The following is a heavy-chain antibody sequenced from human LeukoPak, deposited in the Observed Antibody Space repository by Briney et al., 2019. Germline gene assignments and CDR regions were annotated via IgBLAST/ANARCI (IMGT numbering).Heavy chain of an antibody. CDR1: GYTFIGYY. CDR2: INPSSGGT. J-gene: IGHJ4*02. CDR3: ARDYDSSGYQPPDY. D-gene: IGHD3-22*01. V-gene: IGHV1-2*02. Sequence: ASVKVSCKASGYTFIGYYMHWVRQAIGQELEGMGWINPSSGGTNYAQKFQGRVTMTRDTSISTAYMELSRLISDDTAVYYCARDYDSSGYQPPDYWGQGTLVTVSS.